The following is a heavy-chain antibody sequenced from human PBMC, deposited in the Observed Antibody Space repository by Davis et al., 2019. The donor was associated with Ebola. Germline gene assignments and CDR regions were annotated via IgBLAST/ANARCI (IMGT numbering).Heavy chain of an antibody. CDR2: MNPNSGNT. CDR1: GYTFPNYD. D-gene: IGHD3-22*01. J-gene: IGHJ4*02. CDR3: ARAQTYYSDGTGYYYHQYFFDY. V-gene: IGHV1-8*01. Sequence: ASVKVSCKASGYTFPNYDINWVRQAPGQGLEWIGLMNPNSGNTEFAQKFQGRVTITRNTSISTAYMELSSLRSEDTAVYYCARAQTYYSDGTGYYYHQYFFDYWGQGTQVSVSS.